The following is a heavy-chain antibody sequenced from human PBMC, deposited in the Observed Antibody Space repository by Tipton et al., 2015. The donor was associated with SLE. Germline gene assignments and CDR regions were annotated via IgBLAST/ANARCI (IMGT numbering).Heavy chain of an antibody. D-gene: IGHD3-3*01. CDR1: GGSISSGSYY. V-gene: IGHV4-61*09. Sequence: LRLSCTVSGGSISSGSYYWSWIRQPAGKGLEWIGYIYTSGSTNYNPSLKSRVTISVDTSKNQFSLKLSSVTAADTAVYYCARGIPTFWSGYRSGWFDPWGQGTLVTVSS. CDR2: IYTSGST. J-gene: IGHJ5*02. CDR3: ARGIPTFWSGYRSGWFDP.